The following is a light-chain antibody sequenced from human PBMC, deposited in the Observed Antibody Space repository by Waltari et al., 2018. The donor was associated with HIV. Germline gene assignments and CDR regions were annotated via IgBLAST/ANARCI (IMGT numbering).Light chain of an antibody. Sequence: QSALTQPASVSGSPGQSITRSCTGPSMDGGGYNYVSWYQQHPGKAPKLMIYDVSNRPSGVSNRFSGSKSGNTASLTISGLQAEDEADYYCSSYTSSNTLPYVFGTGTKVTVL. CDR3: SSYTSSNTLPYV. V-gene: IGLV2-14*03. CDR2: DVS. CDR1: SMDGGGYNY. J-gene: IGLJ1*01.